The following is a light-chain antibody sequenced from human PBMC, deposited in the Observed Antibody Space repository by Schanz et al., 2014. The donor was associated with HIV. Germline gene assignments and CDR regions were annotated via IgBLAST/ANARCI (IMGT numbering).Light chain of an antibody. Sequence: EIVLTQSPATLSLSPGERVTLSCRASQSVNNYLAWYQQKPGQAPRLLIYDASTRATGIPPRFSGSGSGTEFTLTISSRQSDDVAVYYCQQYNNWSQLTFGGGTKVEIK. CDR2: DAS. CDR3: QQYNNWSQLT. J-gene: IGKJ4*01. V-gene: IGKV3-15*01. CDR1: QSVNNY.